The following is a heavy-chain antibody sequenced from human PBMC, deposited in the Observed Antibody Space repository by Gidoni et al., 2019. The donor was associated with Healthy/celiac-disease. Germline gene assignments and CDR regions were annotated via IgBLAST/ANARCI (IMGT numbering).Heavy chain of an antibody. V-gene: IGHV3-66*02. Sequence: ELQLVESGGGLVQPGGSLRLSCAASGFTASSNYMSWVRRAPGKGLEWVSVIYSGGSTYYADSVKGRFTISRDNSKNTLYLQMNSLRAEDTAVYYCARDRDYVWGWGQGTLVTVSS. J-gene: IGHJ4*02. CDR2: IYSGGST. D-gene: IGHD3-16*01. CDR1: GFTASSNY. CDR3: ARDRDYVWG.